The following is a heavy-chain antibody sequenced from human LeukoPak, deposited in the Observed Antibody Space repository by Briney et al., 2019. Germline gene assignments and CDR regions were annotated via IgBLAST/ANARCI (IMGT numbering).Heavy chain of an antibody. CDR3: ARAGWGDDSWSGPTINWVDP. D-gene: IGHD3-3*01. CDR1: GGSVTIDY. J-gene: IGHJ5*02. CDR2: IYDGRNT. Sequence: ETLSFTCTGSGGSVTIDYWSWIRQPPGKGLEWIGYIYDGRNTNYNPSLNSRVTISADTSKNQFSLQLRSVTAADTAVYYCARAGWGDDSWSGPTINWVDPWGQGTLITVSS. V-gene: IGHV4-59*02.